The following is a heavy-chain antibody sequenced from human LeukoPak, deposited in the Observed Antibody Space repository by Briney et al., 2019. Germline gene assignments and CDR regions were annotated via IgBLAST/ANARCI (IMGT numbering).Heavy chain of an antibody. Sequence: PGGSLRLSCAASGFTFSSYSMNWVRQAPGKGLEWVSGISWNSGSIGYADSVKGRFTISRDNAKNSLYLQMNSLRAEDTALYYCAKRYSHGYFDLWGRGTLVTVSS. J-gene: IGHJ2*01. CDR1: GFTFSSYS. CDR2: ISWNSGSI. D-gene: IGHD5-18*01. V-gene: IGHV3-9*01. CDR3: AKRYSHGYFDL.